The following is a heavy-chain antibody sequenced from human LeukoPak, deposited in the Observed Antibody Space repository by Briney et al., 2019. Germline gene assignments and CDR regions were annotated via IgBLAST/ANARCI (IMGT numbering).Heavy chain of an antibody. J-gene: IGHJ4*02. D-gene: IGHD6-6*01. CDR2: ISGSSSSI. CDR3: ARRGGSSSRRSPIDY. Sequence: KPGGSLRLSCAASGFTFSSYSMNWVRQAPGKGLEWVSSISGSSSSIYYADSVKGRFTISRDNAKNSLFLQMNGLRAEDTAVYYCARRGGSSSRRSPIDYWGQGTLVTVSS. V-gene: IGHV3-21*01. CDR1: GFTFSSYS.